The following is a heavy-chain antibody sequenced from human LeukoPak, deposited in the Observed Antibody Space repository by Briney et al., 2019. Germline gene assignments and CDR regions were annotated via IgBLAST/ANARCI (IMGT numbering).Heavy chain of an antibody. CDR3: ARHDSAVGALFI. Sequence: GGSLRLSCAVSGFTFSSYTLNWVRHAPGKGLEWVSSISSASTYIYFADSVKGRFTISRDNGKNSLYLQMNSLRAEDTAVYYCARHDSAVGALFIWGQGTLVTVSS. J-gene: IGHJ4*02. CDR1: GFTFSSYT. V-gene: IGHV3-21*01. D-gene: IGHD1-26*01. CDR2: ISSASTYI.